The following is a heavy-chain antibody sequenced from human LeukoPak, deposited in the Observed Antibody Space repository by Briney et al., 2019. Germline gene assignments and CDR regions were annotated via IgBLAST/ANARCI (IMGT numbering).Heavy chain of an antibody. Sequence: GGSLRLSCAASGFTFSSYGMHWVRQAPGKGLDWVAVISYDGSNKYYTDSVEGRFTISRDNSKNTLYLQMNSLRAEDTAVYYCAKDLTYYGSGSYYAGGFDYWGQGTLVTVSS. CDR2: ISYDGSNK. J-gene: IGHJ4*02. D-gene: IGHD3-10*01. V-gene: IGHV3-30*18. CDR3: AKDLTYYGSGSYYAGGFDY. CDR1: GFTFSSYG.